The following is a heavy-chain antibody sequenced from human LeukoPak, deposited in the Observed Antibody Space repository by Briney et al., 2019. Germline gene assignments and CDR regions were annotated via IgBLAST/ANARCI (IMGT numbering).Heavy chain of an antibody. D-gene: IGHD3-10*01. CDR1: GYTFTTHD. Sequence: ASVKVSCKASGYTFTTHDINWVRQAPGQGLECMGWMNPDSGNTGYAQRFQGRVTMTGDSSRSTAYMELSSLTSEDTAVYYCTRTLVRGVFGMDVWGQGTTVTVS. V-gene: IGHV1-8*01. CDR3: TRTLVRGVFGMDV. J-gene: IGHJ6*02. CDR2: MNPDSGNT.